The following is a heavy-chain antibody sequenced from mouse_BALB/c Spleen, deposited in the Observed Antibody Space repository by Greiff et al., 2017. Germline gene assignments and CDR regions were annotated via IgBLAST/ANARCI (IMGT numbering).Heavy chain of an antibody. CDR3: AREGWYEGYYYAMDY. D-gene: IGHD2-14*01. J-gene: IGHJ4*01. Sequence: EVQLVESGGGLVQPGGSLKLSCAASGFTFSSYGMSWVRQTPDKRLELVATINSNGGSTYYPDSVKGRFTISRDNAKNTLYLQMSSLKSEDTAMYYCAREGWYEGYYYAMDYWGQGTSVTVSS. CDR2: INSNGGST. CDR1: GFTFSSYG. V-gene: IGHV5-6-3*01.